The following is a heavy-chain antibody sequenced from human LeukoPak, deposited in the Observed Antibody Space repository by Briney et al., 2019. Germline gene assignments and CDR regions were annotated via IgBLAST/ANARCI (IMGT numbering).Heavy chain of an antibody. CDR3: AKVPYADYYDSSGPLRD. J-gene: IGHJ4*02. D-gene: IGHD3-22*01. V-gene: IGHV3-30*18. Sequence: PGRSLRLSCAASGFTFSSYGMHWVRQAPGKGLEWVAVISYDGSNKYYADSVKGRFTISRDNSKNTPYLQMNSLRAEDTAVYYCAKVPYADYYDSSGPLRDWGQGTLVTVSS. CDR1: GFTFSSYG. CDR2: ISYDGSNK.